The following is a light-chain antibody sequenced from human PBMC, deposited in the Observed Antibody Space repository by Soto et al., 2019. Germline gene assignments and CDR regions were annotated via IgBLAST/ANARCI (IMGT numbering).Light chain of an antibody. CDR3: SSYTTSNTRQIV. CDR2: DVS. V-gene: IGLV2-14*03. J-gene: IGLJ1*01. CDR1: SSNVGGYNY. Sequence: QSALTQPASVSGSPGQSITISCTGTSSNVGGYNYVSWYQHHPGKAPKIMIYDVSNRPSGVSNRFSGSKSGNTASLTISGLQPEDEADYYCSSYTTSNTRQIVLGTGTKVTV.